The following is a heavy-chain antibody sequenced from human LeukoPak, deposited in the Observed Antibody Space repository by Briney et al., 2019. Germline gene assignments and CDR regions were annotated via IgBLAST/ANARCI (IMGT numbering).Heavy chain of an antibody. D-gene: IGHD2-8*01. CDR2: IYYSGST. J-gene: IGHJ3*02. CDR3: ARDTVLAVQGPSDAFDI. CDR1: GGSISSYY. Sequence: PSETLSLTCTVSGGSISSYYWSWIRQPPGKGLEWIGYIYYSGSTNYNPSLKSRVTISVDTSKNQFSLKLSSVTAADTAVYYCARDTVLAVQGPSDAFDIWGQGTMVTVSS. V-gene: IGHV4-59*01.